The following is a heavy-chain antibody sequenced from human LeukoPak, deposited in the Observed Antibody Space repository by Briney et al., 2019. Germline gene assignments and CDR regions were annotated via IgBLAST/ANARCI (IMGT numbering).Heavy chain of an antibody. D-gene: IGHD6-6*01. CDR2: ISYDGSNK. J-gene: IGHJ4*02. CDR1: GFTFSSYG. Sequence: GGSLRLSCAASGFTFSSYGMHWVRQAPGKGLEWVAVISYDGSNKYYADSVKGRFTISRDNSKNTLYLQMNSLRAEDTAVYYCAKAREKYSSSSGLGYWGQGTLVTVSS. CDR3: AKAREKYSSSSGLGY. V-gene: IGHV3-30*18.